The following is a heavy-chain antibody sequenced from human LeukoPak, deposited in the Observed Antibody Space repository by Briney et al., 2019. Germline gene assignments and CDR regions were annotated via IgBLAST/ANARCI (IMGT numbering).Heavy chain of an antibody. V-gene: IGHV1-3*01. J-gene: IGHJ6*02. Sequence: ASVKVSCKASGYTFTSYAMHWVRQAPGQRLEWMGWINAGNGNTKYSQKFQGRVTITADESTSTAYMELSSLRSEDTAVYYCASQNGSRATYYYYGMDVWGQGTTVTVSS. D-gene: IGHD1-1*01. CDR1: GYTFTSYA. CDR3: ASQNGSRATYYYYGMDV. CDR2: INAGNGNT.